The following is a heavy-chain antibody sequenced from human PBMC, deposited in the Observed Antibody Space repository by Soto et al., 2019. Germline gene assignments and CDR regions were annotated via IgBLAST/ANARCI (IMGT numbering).Heavy chain of an antibody. D-gene: IGHD3-10*01. Sequence: QVQLVQSGAEVKKPGASVKVSCKASEYTFTSYDINWVRQATGQGLEWMGWMNPDSGNTAYAQKFQRRDTMTSNTSISTAYMELSSLGSEDTAVYYCASDFRVGGSGTFDPWGQGTLVTVSS. CDR3: ASDFRVGGSGTFDP. CDR2: MNPDSGNT. CDR1: EYTFTSYD. V-gene: IGHV1-8*01. J-gene: IGHJ5*02.